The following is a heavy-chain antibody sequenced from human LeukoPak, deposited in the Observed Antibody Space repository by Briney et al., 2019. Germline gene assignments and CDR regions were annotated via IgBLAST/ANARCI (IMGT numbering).Heavy chain of an antibody. J-gene: IGHJ5*02. CDR3: ARVAVAGSPWDWFDP. CDR2: INPIGGST. V-gene: IGHV1-46*01. Sequence: ASVKVSCKASGYTFTAYYMHWVRQAPGQGLEWMGIINPIGGSTSYAQKFQGRVTVTRDTSTSAVYMELSSLRSEDTAVYYCARVAVAGSPWDWFDPWGQGTLVTASS. CDR1: GYTFTAYY. D-gene: IGHD6-19*01.